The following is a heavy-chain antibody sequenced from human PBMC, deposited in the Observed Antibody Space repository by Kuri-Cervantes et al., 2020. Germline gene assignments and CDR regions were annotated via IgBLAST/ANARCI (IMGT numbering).Heavy chain of an antibody. CDR1: GFTFSSYA. Sequence: GGSLRLSCAASGFTFSSYAMSWVRQAPGKGLDWVSAISGSGGSTYYADSVKGRFTISRDNSKSTLYLQMNSLRAEDTAVYYCARPGGYCSGGSCYVAAFDIWGQGTMVTVSS. CDR3: ARPGGYCSGGSCYVAAFDI. D-gene: IGHD2-15*01. J-gene: IGHJ3*02. V-gene: IGHV3-23*01. CDR2: ISGSGGST.